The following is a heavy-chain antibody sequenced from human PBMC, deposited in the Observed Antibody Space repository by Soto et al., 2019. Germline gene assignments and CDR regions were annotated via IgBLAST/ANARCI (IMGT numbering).Heavy chain of an antibody. D-gene: IGHD1-26*01. J-gene: IGHJ4*02. CDR2: ISSNGGST. V-gene: IGHV3-64D*06. CDR1: GFTFSSYA. Sequence: GGSLRLSCSASGFTFSSYAMHWVRQAPGKGLEYVSAISSNGGSTYYADSVKDRFTISRDNSKNTLYLQMSSLRAEDTAVYSCVKDEASQGGSYSGFDYWGQGTLVTVSS. CDR3: VKDEASQGGSYSGFDY.